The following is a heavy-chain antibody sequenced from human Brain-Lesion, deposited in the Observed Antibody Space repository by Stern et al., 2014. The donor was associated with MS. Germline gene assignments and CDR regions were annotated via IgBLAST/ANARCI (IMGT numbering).Heavy chain of an antibody. D-gene: IGHD6-6*01. CDR2: IWPGDSDT. Sequence: EVQLVESGAEVKKPGESLKISCKGSGYRFTSNWNGWVRQMPGKGLEGMGFIWPGDSDTRYSPSFQGQVTISADKSISTAYLQWSSLQASDTAMYYCARRGDSSSSGFDYWGQGTLVIVSS. CDR3: ARRGDSSSSGFDY. CDR1: GYRFTSNW. V-gene: IGHV5-51*01. J-gene: IGHJ4*02.